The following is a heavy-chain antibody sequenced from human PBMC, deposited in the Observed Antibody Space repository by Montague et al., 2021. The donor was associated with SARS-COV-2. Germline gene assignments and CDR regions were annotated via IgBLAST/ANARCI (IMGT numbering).Heavy chain of an antibody. D-gene: IGHD3-9*01. CDR2: IGTAGDT. J-gene: IGHJ4*02. Sequence: SLISCAASGFTFSSYDMHRVRQATGKGLEWVSAIGTAGDTYYPGXVKGRFTISRENAKNSLYLQMNSLRAGDTAVYYCARGAVDYDILTGYYYFDYWGQGTLVTVSS. V-gene: IGHV3-13*01. CDR1: GFTFSSYD. CDR3: ARGAVDYDILTGYYYFDY.